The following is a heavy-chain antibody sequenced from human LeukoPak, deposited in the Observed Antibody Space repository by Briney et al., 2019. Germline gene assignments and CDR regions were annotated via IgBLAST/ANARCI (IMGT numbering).Heavy chain of an antibody. CDR1: GLSVSNNF. J-gene: IGHJ4*02. D-gene: IGHD5-24*01. V-gene: IGHV3-66*01. CDR3: AGVKMTTFDY. Sequence: GGSLRLSCAASGLSVSNNFMSWVRQAPGKGLEWVSVIYSDGSTYYADSVKGRFTISRDNSKNTLYLQVNSLRAEDTAVYYCAGVKMTTFDYWGQGTLVTVSS. CDR2: IYSDGST.